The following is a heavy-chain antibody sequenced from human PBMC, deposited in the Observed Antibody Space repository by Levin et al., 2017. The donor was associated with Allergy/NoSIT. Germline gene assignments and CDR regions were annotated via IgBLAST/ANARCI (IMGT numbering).Heavy chain of an antibody. CDR2: IYGGGST. D-gene: IGHD3-10*02. CDR3: ASEIPRGSPDNYVPL. J-gene: IGHJ4*02. CDR1: GFTVSSNY. Sequence: HPGGSLRLSCAVSGFTVSSNYMSWVRQAPGKGPEWVSVIYGGGSTYYADSVRGRFTISRDDSGNTLSLQMNRLRVEDTAVYYCASEIPRGSPDNYVPLGGRGTLVTVSS. V-gene: IGHV3-53*01.